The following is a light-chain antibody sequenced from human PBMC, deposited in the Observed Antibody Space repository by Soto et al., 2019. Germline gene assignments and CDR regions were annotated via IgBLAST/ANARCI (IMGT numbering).Light chain of an antibody. CDR3: SSFTGTTTWV. CDR2: EVS. V-gene: IGLV2-14*01. J-gene: IGLJ3*02. Sequence: QSALTQPASVSGSPGQSITMFCTGTSNDIGGFNYVSWYQQHPGKAPKLIIYEVSNRPSGISNRFSGSKSANTASLTISGLQAEDEAEYYCSSFTGTTTWVFGGGTKLTVL. CDR1: SNDIGGFNY.